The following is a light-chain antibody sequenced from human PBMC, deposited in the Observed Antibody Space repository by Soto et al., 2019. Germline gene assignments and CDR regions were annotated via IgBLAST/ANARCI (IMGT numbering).Light chain of an antibody. J-gene: IGLJ3*02. CDR3: SSYVTSGTLV. CDR2: EVS. V-gene: IGLV2-14*01. CDR1: SSDNGGSDY. Sequence: QSALTQAASVSGSPGQSITISCTGTSSDNGGSDYVSWYQKHPGKAPKVIIYEVSDRPSGVSDRFSGSKSGNTASLTISGLQAEDEADYYCSSYVTSGTLVFGGGTQLTVL.